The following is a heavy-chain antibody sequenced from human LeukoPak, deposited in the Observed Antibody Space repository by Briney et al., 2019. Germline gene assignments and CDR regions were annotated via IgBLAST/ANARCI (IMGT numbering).Heavy chain of an antibody. V-gene: IGHV3-48*03. D-gene: IGHD4-17*01. CDR2: ISSSGSTI. Sequence: PGGSLRLSCAASGFTFSSYEMNWVRQAPGKGLEWDSYISSSGSTIYYADSVKGRFTISRDNARNSLYLQMNSLRAEDTAVYYCARVLDYGDYFDYWGQGTLVTVSS. J-gene: IGHJ4*02. CDR1: GFTFSSYE. CDR3: ARVLDYGDYFDY.